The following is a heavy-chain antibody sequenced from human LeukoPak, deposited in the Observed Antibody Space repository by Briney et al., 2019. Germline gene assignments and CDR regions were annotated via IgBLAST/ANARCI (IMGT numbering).Heavy chain of an antibody. J-gene: IGHJ4*02. CDR2: IVVGSGNT. CDR3: AAPSRIQLDY. Sequence: SVKVSCKASGFTFSSSAVQWVRQARGRRLEWIGWIVVGSGNTNYAQKFQERVTITRDVSTSTAYVELTSLRSEDTAVYYCAAPSRIQLDYWGQGSLVTVSS. CDR1: GFTFSSSA. V-gene: IGHV1-58*01. D-gene: IGHD5-18*01.